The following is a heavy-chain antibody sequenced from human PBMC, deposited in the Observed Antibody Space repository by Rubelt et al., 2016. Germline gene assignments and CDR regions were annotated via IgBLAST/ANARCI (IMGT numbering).Heavy chain of an antibody. CDR2: ISGNGGST. CDR3: AKGHSNLDY. D-gene: IGHD6-13*01. V-gene: IGHV3-23*01. CDR1: GFTYTYST. J-gene: IGHJ4*02. Sequence: ASGFTYTYSTMIWVRQAPGKGLEWVSAISGNGGSTYYADSVRGRFTISRDNSRNTLYLQMNSLRAEDTAVYYCAKGHSNLDYWGQGTLVTVSS.